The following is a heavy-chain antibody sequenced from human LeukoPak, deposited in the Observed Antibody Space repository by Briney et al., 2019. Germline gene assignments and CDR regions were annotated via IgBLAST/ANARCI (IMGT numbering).Heavy chain of an antibody. CDR3: AKGDDYGANTRLPKYNWFDP. D-gene: IGHD4-23*01. V-gene: IGHV3-30*02. CDR1: GFIFTTCA. Sequence: PGGSLRLSCAASGFIFTTCAMHWVRQAPGKGLEWVAYIRYDGNNENYADSVKGRFTISRDNSKDMLYLQMNSLRPEDTAVCYCAKGDDYGANTRLPKYNWFDPWGQGTQVTVSS. CDR2: IRYDGNNE. J-gene: IGHJ5*02.